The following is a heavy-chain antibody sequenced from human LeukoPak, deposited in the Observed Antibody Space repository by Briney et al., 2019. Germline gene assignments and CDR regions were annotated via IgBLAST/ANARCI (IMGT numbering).Heavy chain of an antibody. CDR1: GYTLTELS. V-gene: IGHV1-24*01. CDR3: ATGLRYSYYYGMDV. Sequence: EASVKVSCKVSGYTLTELSMHWVRQAPGKGLEGMGGFDPEDGETIYAQKFQGRVTMTEDTSTDTAYMELSSLRSEDTAVYYCATGLRYSYYYGMDVWGKGTTVTVSS. CDR2: FDPEDGET. D-gene: IGHD4-17*01. J-gene: IGHJ6*04.